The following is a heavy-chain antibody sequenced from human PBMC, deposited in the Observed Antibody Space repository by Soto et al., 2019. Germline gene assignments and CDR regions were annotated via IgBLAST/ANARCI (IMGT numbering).Heavy chain of an antibody. CDR3: ARERYYDSSEKGAFDI. D-gene: IGHD3-22*01. J-gene: IGHJ3*02. V-gene: IGHV3-30*04. CDR1: GFTFSSYA. CDR2: ISYDGSNR. Sequence: QVQLVESGGGVVQPGRSLRLSCAASGFTFSSYAMHWVRQAPGKGLEWVAVISYDGSNRYYTDSVKGRFTISRDNSKNTLYLQMNSLRAEDTAVYYCARERYYDSSEKGAFDIWGQGTMVTVSS.